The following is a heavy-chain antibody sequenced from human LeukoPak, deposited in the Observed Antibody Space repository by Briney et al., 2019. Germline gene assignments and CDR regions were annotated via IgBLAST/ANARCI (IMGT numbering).Heavy chain of an antibody. J-gene: IGHJ4*02. CDR3: ARQVGATTLIDH. Sequence: SETLSLTCTLSGGSVSSRNHYWGWIRQPPGKGLEWIGSIYVIGTNYYNPSLQSRVTLSVDTSKNQISLKLTSVTAADTALYYCARQVGATTLIDHWGQGTLVTVSS. D-gene: IGHD1-26*01. CDR1: GGSVSSRNHY. CDR2: IYVIGTN. V-gene: IGHV4-39*01.